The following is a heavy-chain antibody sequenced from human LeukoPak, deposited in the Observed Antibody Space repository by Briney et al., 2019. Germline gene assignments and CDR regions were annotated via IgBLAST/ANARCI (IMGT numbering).Heavy chain of an antibody. V-gene: IGHV4-38-2*01. CDR1: GYSISSGYY. CDR3: ARAGSLGGTTGY. CDR2: ISHSGST. D-gene: IGHD3-10*01. J-gene: IGHJ4*02. Sequence: KPSETLSLTCAVSGYSISSGYYWGWIRQPPGKGLEWIGSISHSGSTYYNPSLKSRVTISVDTSKNQFSLKLSSVTAADTAVYYCARAGSLGGTTGYWGQGTLVTVSS.